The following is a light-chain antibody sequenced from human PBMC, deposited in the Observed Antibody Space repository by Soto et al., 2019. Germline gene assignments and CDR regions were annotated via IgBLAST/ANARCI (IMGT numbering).Light chain of an antibody. Sequence: QSVLTQPPSASGSPGQSVTISCTGTSSDVGGYNYVSWYQQHPGKAPKLMVYEVNKRPSGVPDRFSGSKSGNTASLTVSGLQVEDEADYYCTSYAGGNNVFGTGTKLTVL. CDR2: EVN. CDR1: SSDVGGYNY. J-gene: IGLJ1*01. V-gene: IGLV2-8*01. CDR3: TSYAGGNNV.